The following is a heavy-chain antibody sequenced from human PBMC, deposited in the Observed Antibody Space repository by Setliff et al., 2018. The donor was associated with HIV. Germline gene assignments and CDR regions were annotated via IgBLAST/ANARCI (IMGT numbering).Heavy chain of an antibody. Sequence: LSLTCTVSGGSISSGGYYWSWIRQHPGKGLEWIGYIYYSGGTYYNPSLKSRLTISVDTSKNQFSLKLSSVTAADTAVYHCARDATSEGYMDVWGKGTTVTVSS. J-gene: IGHJ6*03. CDR2: IYYSGGT. CDR1: GGSISSGGYY. V-gene: IGHV4-31*03. CDR3: ARDATSEGYMDV.